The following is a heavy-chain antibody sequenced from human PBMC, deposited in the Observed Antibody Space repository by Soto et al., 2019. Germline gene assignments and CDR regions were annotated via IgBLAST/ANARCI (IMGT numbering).Heavy chain of an antibody. V-gene: IGHV3-66*01. CDR1: GFTVSSNY. J-gene: IGHJ5*02. D-gene: IGHD1-20*01. CDR2: IYSGGST. CDR3: AREITGTTSGNWFDP. Sequence: PGGSLRLSCAASGFTVSSNYMSWVRQAPGKGLEWVSVIYSGGSTYYADSVKGRFTISRDNSKNTLYLQMNSLRAEDTAVYYCAREITGTTSGNWFDPWGQGTLVTVSS.